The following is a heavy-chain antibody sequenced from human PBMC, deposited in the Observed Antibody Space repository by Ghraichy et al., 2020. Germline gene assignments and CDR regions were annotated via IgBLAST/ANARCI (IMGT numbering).Heavy chain of an antibody. CDR1: GFTFSGQP. CDR3: ARDGDTKKWAMDY. V-gene: IGHV3-30*01. J-gene: IGHJ4*02. Sequence: GGSLRLSCVVSGFTFSGQPMHWVRQAPGKGLEWVARISPEGSVQHYAASVKGRFTISRDNPKNTLFLQMNSLRLEDTAVYYCARDGDTKKWAMDYWGQGALVTVS. D-gene: IGHD1-26*01. CDR2: ISPEGSVQ.